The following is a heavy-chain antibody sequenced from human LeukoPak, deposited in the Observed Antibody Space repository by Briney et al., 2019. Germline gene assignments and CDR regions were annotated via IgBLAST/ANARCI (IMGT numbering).Heavy chain of an antibody. J-gene: IGHJ4*02. Sequence: GGSLRLSCAASGFTFSTYEMSWVRQAPGKGLEWVSYIISSGSIKYYADSVKGRFTISRDNPKNTLYLQMNSLRAEDTAVYFCAKRGVVIRVILVGFHKEAYYFDSWGQGALVTVSS. CDR1: GFTFSTYE. CDR2: IISSGSIK. D-gene: IGHD3-22*01. V-gene: IGHV3-48*03. CDR3: AKRGVVIRVILVGFHKEAYYFDS.